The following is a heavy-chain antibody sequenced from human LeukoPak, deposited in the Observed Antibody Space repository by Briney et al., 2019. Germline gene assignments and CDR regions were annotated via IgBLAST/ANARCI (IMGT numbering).Heavy chain of an antibody. Sequence: GGSLRLSCAASGFTLSNYWIHWVRQAPGKGLVWVSRVNSDGSSTTYADSVKGRFTISRDNAKNSLYLQMNSLRAEDTAVYYCARDPTSSWETAFDIWGQGTMVTVSS. V-gene: IGHV3-74*03. D-gene: IGHD1-26*01. J-gene: IGHJ3*02. CDR2: VNSDGSST. CDR1: GFTLSNYW. CDR3: ARDPTSSWETAFDI.